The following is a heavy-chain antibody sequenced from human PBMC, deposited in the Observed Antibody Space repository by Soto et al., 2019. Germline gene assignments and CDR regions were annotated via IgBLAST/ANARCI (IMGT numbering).Heavy chain of an antibody. D-gene: IGHD6-13*01. V-gene: IGHV1-69*13. CDR1: GGTFSSYA. J-gene: IGHJ6*02. Sequence: GASVKVSCKASGGTFSSYAISWVRQAPGQGLEWMGGIIPIFGTANYAQKFQGRVTITADESTSTAYMELSSLRSEDTAVYYCARAGSWYPLYYYYYGMDVWGQGTTVTVSS. CDR2: IIPIFGTA. CDR3: ARAGSWYPLYYYYYGMDV.